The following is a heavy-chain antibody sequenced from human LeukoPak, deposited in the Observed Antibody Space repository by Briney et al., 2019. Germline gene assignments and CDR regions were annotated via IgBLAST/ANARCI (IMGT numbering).Heavy chain of an antibody. V-gene: IGHV1-46*01. CDR1: GYTFTNNY. CDR3: ARDQEGFDY. J-gene: IGHJ4*02. Sequence: GASVKVSCKASGYTFTNNYLHWVRQAPGQGLEWMGMIYPRDGSTSYAQNFQGRVTVTRDTSTTTVHMALRGLRSEDTAVYYCARDQEGFDYWGQGTVVTVSS. CDR2: IYPRDGST.